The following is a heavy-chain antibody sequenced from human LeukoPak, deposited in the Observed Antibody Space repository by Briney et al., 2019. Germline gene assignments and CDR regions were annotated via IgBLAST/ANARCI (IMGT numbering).Heavy chain of an antibody. Sequence: PGGSLRLSCAASGFTFSTYGMHWVRQAPGKGLEWVAFIRNDGSNKYYADSVKGRFTISRDNSKNTLYLQMNSLRAEDTAVYYCSTPSDSYNSRVYYFDYWGQGTLVTVSS. D-gene: IGHD5-24*01. CDR2: IRNDGSNK. CDR3: STPSDSYNSRVYYFDY. J-gene: IGHJ4*02. V-gene: IGHV3-30*02. CDR1: GFTFSTYG.